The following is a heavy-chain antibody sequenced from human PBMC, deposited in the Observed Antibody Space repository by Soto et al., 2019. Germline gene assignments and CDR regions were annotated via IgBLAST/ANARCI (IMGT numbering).Heavy chain of an antibody. Sequence: SETLSDTCTISDDAVSSVGFLWAWLRRPPGKGLEWIGYIYNGGSTYYRPSLESRMHMSLDATRNHYSLRLTSVTAADTAVYFCARASVGFDTISDFDSRGQRNVVTVSA. V-gene: IGHV4-30-4*01. CDR3: ARASVGFDTISDFDS. CDR1: DDAVSSVGFL. D-gene: IGHD3-9*01. CDR2: IYNGGST. J-gene: IGHJ4*02.